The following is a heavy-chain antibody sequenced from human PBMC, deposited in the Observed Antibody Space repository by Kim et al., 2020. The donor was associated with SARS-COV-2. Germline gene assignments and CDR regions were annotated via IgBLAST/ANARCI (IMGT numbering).Heavy chain of an antibody. V-gene: IGHV4-31*03. D-gene: IGHD2-8*01. CDR2: IYYSGST. Sequence: SETLSLTCTVSGGSISSGGYYWSWIRQHPGKGLEWIGYIYYSGSTNYNPSIKSRVTISVDTSKNQFSLKLSSVTAADTAVYYCASTNGHDAFDIWGQGTMVTVSS. CDR1: GGSISSGGYY. J-gene: IGHJ3*02. CDR3: ASTNGHDAFDI.